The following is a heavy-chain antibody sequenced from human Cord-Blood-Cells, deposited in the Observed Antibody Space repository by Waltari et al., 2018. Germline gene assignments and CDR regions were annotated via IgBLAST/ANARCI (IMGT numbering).Heavy chain of an antibody. CDR3: ARRRLYDSSGYYYYYYYMDV. Sequence: QVQLQQWGAGLLKPSETLSLTCAVYGGSFRGYYWSWIRTPPGKGLEWIGEINHSGSTNYNPSLKSRVTISVDTSKNQFSLKLSSVTAADTAVYYCARRRLYDSSGYYYYYYYMDVWGKGTTVTVSS. V-gene: IGHV4-34*01. D-gene: IGHD3-22*01. CDR1: GGSFRGYY. CDR2: INHSGST. J-gene: IGHJ6*03.